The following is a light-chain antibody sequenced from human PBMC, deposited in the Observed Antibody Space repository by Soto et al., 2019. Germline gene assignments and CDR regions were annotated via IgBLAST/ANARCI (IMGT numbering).Light chain of an antibody. Sequence: QSVLTQPASVSGSPGQSITISCTGTSSDVGGHNYVSWYQQHPGKAPKLMIYAVTDRPSGVSSRFSGSKSGNTASLPTSRLQSEDEADYYCSSYTGSSTLFGTGTKVTVL. CDR2: AVT. CDR3: SSYTGSSTL. J-gene: IGLJ1*01. CDR1: SSDVGGHNY. V-gene: IGLV2-14*01.